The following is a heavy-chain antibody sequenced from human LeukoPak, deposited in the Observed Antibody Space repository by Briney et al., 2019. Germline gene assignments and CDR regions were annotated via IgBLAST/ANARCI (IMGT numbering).Heavy chain of an antibody. D-gene: IGHD2-21*02. Sequence: QPGGSLRLSCAASGFTFSSYAMSWVRQAPGKGLEWVSAISGSGGSTYYADSVKGRFTISRDNSKNTLYLQMNSLRAEDTAVYYCAKDSFSLAYCGGDCRILAPDAFDIWGQGTMVTVSS. V-gene: IGHV3-23*01. CDR3: AKDSFSLAYCGGDCRILAPDAFDI. CDR2: ISGSGGST. CDR1: GFTFSSYA. J-gene: IGHJ3*02.